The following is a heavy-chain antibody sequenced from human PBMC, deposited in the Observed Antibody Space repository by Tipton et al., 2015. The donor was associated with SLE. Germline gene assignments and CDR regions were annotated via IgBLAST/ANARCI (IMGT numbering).Heavy chain of an antibody. CDR3: ASGTRSGGGY. J-gene: IGHJ4*02. CDR1: AFRFSSYW. V-gene: IGHV3-7*01. D-gene: IGHD3-16*01. CDR2: IKEDGSEK. Sequence: SLRLSCAASAFRFSSYWMNWVRQGPGKGLEWVTSIKEDGSEKYYVDSVKGRFTISRDNAKNSLYPQMNSLRAEDTAVYYCASGTRSGGGYWGPGTLVAISS.